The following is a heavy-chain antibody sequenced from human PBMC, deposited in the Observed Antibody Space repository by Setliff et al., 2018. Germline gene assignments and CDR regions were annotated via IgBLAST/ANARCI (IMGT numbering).Heavy chain of an antibody. CDR3: ARGRGISMIVVVTHDAFDI. D-gene: IGHD3-22*01. Sequence: SETLSLTCTVSGGSISSHYWGWIRQPPGKGLEWIGSIYYSGSTYYNPSLKSRVTISVDTSKNQFSLKLSSVTAADTAVYYCARGRGISMIVVVTHDAFDIWGQGTMVTVSS. CDR1: GGSISSHY. J-gene: IGHJ3*02. CDR2: IYYSGST. V-gene: IGHV4-39*07.